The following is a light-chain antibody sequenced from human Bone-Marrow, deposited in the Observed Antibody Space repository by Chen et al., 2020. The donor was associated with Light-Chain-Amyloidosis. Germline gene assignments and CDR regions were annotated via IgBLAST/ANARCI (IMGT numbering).Light chain of an antibody. V-gene: IGLV3-25*03. J-gene: IGLJ2*01. Sequence: SYPLPPPPSVSVSPAPTARITCSGDDLPTKYAYWYQQKPGQAPVLVIHRDTERPSGISERFSGSSSGTTATLTISGVQAEDEADYHCQSADSSGTYEVIFGGGTKLTVL. CDR1: DLPTKY. CDR2: RDT. CDR3: QSADSSGTYEVI.